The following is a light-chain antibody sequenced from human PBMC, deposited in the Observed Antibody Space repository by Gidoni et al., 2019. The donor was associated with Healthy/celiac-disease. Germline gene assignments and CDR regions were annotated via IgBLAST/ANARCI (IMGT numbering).Light chain of an antibody. CDR2: GAS. Sequence: EIVMTQSPATLSVSPGERATLSCRASQSVSSNLAWYQQKPGQAPRLLISGASTRATGIPARFSGSGSGTEFTLTISSLQSEDFAVYYCQQYNNWPPGWTFGQGTKVEIK. J-gene: IGKJ1*01. V-gene: IGKV3-15*01. CDR3: QQYNNWPPGWT. CDR1: QSVSSN.